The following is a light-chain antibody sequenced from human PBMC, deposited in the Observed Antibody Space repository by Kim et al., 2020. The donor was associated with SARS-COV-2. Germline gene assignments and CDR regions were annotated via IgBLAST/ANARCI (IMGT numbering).Light chain of an antibody. CDR1: SSNIGPTYD. CDR3: QSYDSSLSVVV. J-gene: IGLJ2*01. V-gene: IGLV1-40*01. CDR2: GNN. Sequence: RVTIYGTGSSSNIGPTYDIHWYQHLPGTAPKLLIYGNNNRPSGVPDRFSGSKSGTSASLAITGLQAEDEADYYCQSYDSSLSVVVFGGGTQLTVL.